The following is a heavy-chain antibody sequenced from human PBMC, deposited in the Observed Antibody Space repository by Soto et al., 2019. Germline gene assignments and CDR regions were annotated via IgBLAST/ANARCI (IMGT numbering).Heavy chain of an antibody. V-gene: IGHV1-69*01. Sequence: QVHLVQSGAEVKKPGSSVKVSCKTSGGSFNNYAVSWVRQAPGQGLEWVGGIIPNFDTPNYAQKFQDRVTIIADESTSTVYMELRSLRSTDTAVYYCAVAMVREILIFESSGMHVWGQGTTVIVSS. D-gene: IGHD3-10*01. CDR2: IIPNFDTP. CDR3: AVAMVREILIFESSGMHV. CDR1: GGSFNNYA. J-gene: IGHJ6*02.